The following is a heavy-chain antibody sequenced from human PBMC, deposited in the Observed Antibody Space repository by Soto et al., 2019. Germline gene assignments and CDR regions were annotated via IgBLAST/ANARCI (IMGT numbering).Heavy chain of an antibody. CDR3: AAGEASSRNLAPYYLDF. CDR2: IHYSGTT. Sequence: SETLSLTCTVSGGSMRNYFWTWIRQPPGKGLEWIGYIHYSGTTSFFPSYNPSLRSRVTISEDTSKNQFSLKLLSVTTADTAVYFCAAGEASSRNLAPYYLDFWGQGTLVTVSS. V-gene: IGHV4-59*01. CDR1: GGSMRNYF. J-gene: IGHJ4*02. D-gene: IGHD6-13*01.